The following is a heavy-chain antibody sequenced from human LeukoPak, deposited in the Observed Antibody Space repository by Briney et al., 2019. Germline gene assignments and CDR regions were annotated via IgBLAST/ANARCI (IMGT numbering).Heavy chain of an antibody. CDR3: ARTYYYGSGSYFSY. V-gene: IGHV1-18*01. CDR2: ISAYNGDT. Sequence: GASVKVSCKASGYTFTSYGISWARQAPGQGLEWMGWISAYNGDTNYAQKLQGRVTMTTDTSTSTAYMELRSLRSDDTAVYYCARTYYYGSGSYFSYWGQGTLVTVSS. CDR1: GYTFTSYG. J-gene: IGHJ4*02. D-gene: IGHD3-10*01.